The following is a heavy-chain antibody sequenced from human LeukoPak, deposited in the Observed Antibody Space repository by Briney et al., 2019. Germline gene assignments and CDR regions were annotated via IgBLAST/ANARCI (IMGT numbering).Heavy chain of an antibody. Sequence: ASVKVSCKASGYTFTGYYMHWVRQAPGQGLEWRGWINPNSGGTNYAQKFQGRVTMTRDTSISTAYMELSRLRSDDTAVYYCAKQSAPHLPGELHFDYWGQGTLVTVSS. CDR2: INPNSGGT. CDR3: AKQSAPHLPGELHFDY. CDR1: GYTFTGYY. D-gene: IGHD1-7*01. V-gene: IGHV1-2*02. J-gene: IGHJ4*02.